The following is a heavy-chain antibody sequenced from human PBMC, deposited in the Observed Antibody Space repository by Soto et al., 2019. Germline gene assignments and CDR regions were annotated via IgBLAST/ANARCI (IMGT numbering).Heavy chain of an antibody. V-gene: IGHV4-59*08. J-gene: IGHJ5*02. CDR2: IYYSGST. D-gene: IGHD3-22*01. CDR3: ARRTSSGYYNWFDP. Sequence: SETLSLTCTVSGGSISSYYWSWIRQPPVKGLEWIGYIYYSGSTNYNPSLKSRVTISVDTSKNQFSLKLSSVTAADTAVYYCARRTSSGYYNWFDPWGQGTLVTVS. CDR1: GGSISSYY.